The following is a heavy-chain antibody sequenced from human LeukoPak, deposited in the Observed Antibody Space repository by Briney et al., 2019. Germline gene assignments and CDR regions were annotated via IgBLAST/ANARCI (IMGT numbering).Heavy chain of an antibody. D-gene: IGHD5-24*01. J-gene: IGHJ4*02. CDR2: ISDRGDRH. V-gene: IGHV3-23*01. CDR3: VVYTGGYRSQF. Sequence: GGSLRLSCAASGFTFTNYAMSWVREAPGKGLEWVSAISDRGDRHYYADSVKGRFTISRDNSMNALRLQMNSLSVEDTAVYYCVVYTGGYRSQFWGQGTLVTVSS. CDR1: GFTFTNYA.